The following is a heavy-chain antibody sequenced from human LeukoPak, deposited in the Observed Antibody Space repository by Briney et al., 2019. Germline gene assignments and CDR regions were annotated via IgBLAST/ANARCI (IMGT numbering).Heavy chain of an antibody. D-gene: IGHD3-10*01. CDR3: AREGVGYGSGSPYYYYYMDV. CDR1: GGSISSSSYY. J-gene: IGHJ6*03. V-gene: IGHV4-39*02. CDR2: IYYSGST. Sequence: SETLSLTCTVSGGSISSSSYYWGWIRQPPGKGLEWIGSIYYSGSTYYNPSLKSRVTISVDTSKNQFSLKLSSVTAADTAVYYCAREGVGYGSGSPYYYYYMDVWGKGTTVTISS.